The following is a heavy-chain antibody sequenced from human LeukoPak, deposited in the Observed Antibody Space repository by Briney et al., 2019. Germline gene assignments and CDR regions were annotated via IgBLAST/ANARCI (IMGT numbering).Heavy chain of an antibody. CDR1: GFTFSSYG. CDR2: ISYDGSNK. J-gene: IGHJ6*02. CDR3: AKDQFSRIGYYYGSGRSYYYGMDV. V-gene: IGHV3-30*18. D-gene: IGHD3-10*01. Sequence: GGSLRLSCAASGFTFSSYGMHWVRQAPGKGLEWVAVISYDGSNKYYADSVKGRFTISRDNSKNTLYLQMNSLRAEDTAVYYCAKDQFSRIGYYYGSGRSYYYGMDVWGQGTTVTVSS.